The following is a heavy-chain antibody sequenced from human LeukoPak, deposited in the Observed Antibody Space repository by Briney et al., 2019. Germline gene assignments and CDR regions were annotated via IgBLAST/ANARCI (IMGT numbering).Heavy chain of an antibody. CDR1: GYTFTGYY. CDR2: INPNSGGT. D-gene: IGHD3-16*02. V-gene: IGHV1-2*02. J-gene: IGHJ4*02. CDR3: ARASDYVWGSYRSYYFDY. Sequence: ASVKVSCKASGYTFTGYYMHWVRQAPGQGLEWMGWINPNSGGTNYAQKFQGRVTMTRDTSISTAYMELSRLRSDDTAVYYCARASDYVWGSYRSYYFDYWGQGTLVTVSS.